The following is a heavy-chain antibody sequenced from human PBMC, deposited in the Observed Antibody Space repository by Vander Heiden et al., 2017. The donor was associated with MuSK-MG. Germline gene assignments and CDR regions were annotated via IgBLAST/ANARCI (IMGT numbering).Heavy chain of an antibody. V-gene: IGHV3-49*03. D-gene: IGHD3-22*01. CDR2: IKSKAYGVTT. CDR3: TTNLDSRGYWGAFDF. Sequence: EVLLVDSGGGLIQPGRSLRLSCTASGFTFGDYTLSWFRQARGKGLEWVAFIKSKAYGVTTEYAASVKGRFTISRDDSKSIAYLQMNSLKTEDTAVYYCTTNLDSRGYWGAFDFWGQGTLVTVSS. CDR1: GFTFGDYT. J-gene: IGHJ3*01.